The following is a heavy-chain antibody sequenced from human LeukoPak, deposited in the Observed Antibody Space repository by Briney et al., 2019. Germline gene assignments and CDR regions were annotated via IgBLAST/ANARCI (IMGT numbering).Heavy chain of an antibody. CDR1: GFTFSSYA. D-gene: IGHD3-10*01. CDR3: AKDGGRSLWFGNFDY. V-gene: IGHV3-23*01. J-gene: IGHJ4*02. Sequence: GGSLRLSCAASGFTFSSYAMSWVRQAPGKGLEWVSAISGNGGSTYYADSVKGRFTISRDNSKNTLYLQMNSLRAEDTAVYYCAKDGGRSLWFGNFDYWGQGTLVTVSS. CDR2: ISGNGGST.